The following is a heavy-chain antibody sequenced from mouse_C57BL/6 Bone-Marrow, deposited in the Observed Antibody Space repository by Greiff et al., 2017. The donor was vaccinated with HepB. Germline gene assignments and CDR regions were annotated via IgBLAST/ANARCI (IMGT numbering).Heavy chain of an antibody. V-gene: IGHV5-6*01. CDR2: INTGGTYT. CDR1: GFTFSTSG. CDR3: ARDRFDYYFDY. Sequence: VQLKESGGDLVKPGGSLKLSCAASGFTFSTSGMSWVRQTPDKRLEWVATINTGGTYTYYANSVRGRFTISRDTDKNTLFLLMSSLKSEDSAIYYCARDRFDYYFDYWGQGTTLTVSS. D-gene: IGHD2-14*01. J-gene: IGHJ2*01.